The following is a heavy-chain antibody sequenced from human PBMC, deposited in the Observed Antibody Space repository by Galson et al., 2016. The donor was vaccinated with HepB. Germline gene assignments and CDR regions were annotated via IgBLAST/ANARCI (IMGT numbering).Heavy chain of an antibody. J-gene: IGHJ4*02. D-gene: IGHD3-3*02. Sequence: LSLTCTVSGYSISNYDWNWVRQPPGKGLEWIGDINYSGNTNYNPSLKSRVTISLDTSNNQMSLKLNSVQAADTAVYYCARVPASTRFDYWGQGTLVTVSS. CDR2: INYSGNT. V-gene: IGHV4-59*12. CDR1: GYSISNYD. CDR3: ARVPASTRFDY.